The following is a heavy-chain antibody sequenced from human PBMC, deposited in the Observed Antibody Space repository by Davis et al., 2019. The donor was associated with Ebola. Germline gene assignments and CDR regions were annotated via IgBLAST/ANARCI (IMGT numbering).Heavy chain of an antibody. CDR1: GFTFSSYS. CDR3: ARGKGAVVVITYYDY. V-gene: IGHV3-21*01. Sequence: PGGSLRLSCAASGFTFSSYSMNWVRQAPGKGLEWVSSISSSSSYIYYADSVKGRFTISRDNAKNSLYLQMNSLRAEDTAVYYCARGKGAVVVITYYDYWGQGTLVTVSS. CDR2: ISSSSSYI. D-gene: IGHD3-22*01. J-gene: IGHJ4*02.